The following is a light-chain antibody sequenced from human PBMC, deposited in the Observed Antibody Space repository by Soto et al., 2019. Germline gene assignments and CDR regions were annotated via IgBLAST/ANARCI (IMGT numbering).Light chain of an antibody. V-gene: IGKV4-1*01. Sequence: DIVMTQSPDSLAVSLGERATINCKSSQSVLYSSNNKNYLAWYQQRPGQPPKLLIYWASTRESGVPDRFSGSGFGTDFTLAITSLQAEDGAVYYCQQYASTPPAFGQGTKLEIK. CDR3: QQYASTPPA. J-gene: IGKJ2*01. CDR2: WAS. CDR1: QSVLYSSNNKNY.